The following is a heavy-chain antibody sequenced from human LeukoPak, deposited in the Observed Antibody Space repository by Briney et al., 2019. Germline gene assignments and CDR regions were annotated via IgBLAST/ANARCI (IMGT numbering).Heavy chain of an antibody. CDR1: GCTFSNYW. J-gene: IGHJ4*02. CDR2: IGQDGRET. Sequence: GGSLRLSCVVSGCTFSNYWMDWVRQAPGKGLEWVAFIGQDGRETNYAGSVKGRFTISRDNAKNSLYLQMNNLRVEDTAVYYCATRGDLSWFGALRHWSQGTVVTVSS. CDR3: ATRGDLSWFGALRH. V-gene: IGHV3-7*01. D-gene: IGHD3-16*02.